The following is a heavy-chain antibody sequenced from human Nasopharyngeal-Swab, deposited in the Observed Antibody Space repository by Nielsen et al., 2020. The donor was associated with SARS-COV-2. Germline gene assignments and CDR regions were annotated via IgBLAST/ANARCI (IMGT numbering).Heavy chain of an antibody. CDR3: ARDRTDYDFWSHYYTYYLDF. J-gene: IGHJ4*02. Sequence: GGSLRLSCATSGFSFSSYSITWARQAPGKGLEWVANIKQDGSELYYVDSVKGRFTISRDNAKNSLFLQMNSLRAEDTAVYYCARDRTDYDFWSHYYTYYLDFWGQGTLVTVSS. V-gene: IGHV3-7*01. CDR2: IKQDGSEL. CDR1: GFSFSSYS. D-gene: IGHD3-3*01.